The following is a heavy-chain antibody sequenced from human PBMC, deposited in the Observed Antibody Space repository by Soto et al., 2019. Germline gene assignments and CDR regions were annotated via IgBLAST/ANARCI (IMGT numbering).Heavy chain of an antibody. J-gene: IGHJ6*02. CDR3: ARVIMDV. CDR2: ISSSSSTI. Sequence: GGSLRLSCAASGFTFSSYSMNWVRQAPGKGLEWVSYISSSSSTIYYAYSVKGRFTISRDNAKNSLYLQMNGLRDEDQAVYYCARVIMDVWGQGTTVTVSS. V-gene: IGHV3-48*02. CDR1: GFTFSSYS.